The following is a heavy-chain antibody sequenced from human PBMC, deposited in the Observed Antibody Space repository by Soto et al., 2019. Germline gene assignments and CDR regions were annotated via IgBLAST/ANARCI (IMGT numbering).Heavy chain of an antibody. CDR3: AKDGVVAATTKLWDPYYFDY. CDR2: ISWNSGSI. CDR1: GFTFDDYA. V-gene: IGHV3-9*01. D-gene: IGHD2-15*01. Sequence: EVQLVESGGGLVQPGRSLRLSCAASGFTFDDYAMHWVRQAPGKGLEWVSGISWNSGSIGYADSVKGRFTISRDNAKNSRYRPMNSLRAEDTALYYCAKDGVVAATTKLWDPYYFDYWGQGTLVTVSS. J-gene: IGHJ4*02.